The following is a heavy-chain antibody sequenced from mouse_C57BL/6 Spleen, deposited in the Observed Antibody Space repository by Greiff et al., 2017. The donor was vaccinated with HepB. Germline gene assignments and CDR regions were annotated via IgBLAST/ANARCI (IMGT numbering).Heavy chain of an antibody. Sequence: VKLQESGAELVRPGASVTLSCKASGYTFTDYEMHWVKQTPVHGLEWIGAIDPETGGTAYNQKFKGKAILTADKSSSTAYMEVRSLTSEDSAGYYCTRGGWAYWGQGTLVTVSA. V-gene: IGHV1-15*01. CDR2: IDPETGGT. CDR3: TRGGWAY. J-gene: IGHJ3*01. CDR1: GYTFTDYE. D-gene: IGHD2-3*01.